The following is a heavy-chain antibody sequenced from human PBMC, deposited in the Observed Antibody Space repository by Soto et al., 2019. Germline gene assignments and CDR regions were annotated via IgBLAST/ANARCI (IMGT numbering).Heavy chain of an antibody. CDR3: AKVLIAAGIEY. V-gene: IGHV3-23*01. Sequence: EVQLLESGGGLVQPGGSLRLSCAASGFTFSSYAMTWDRHAPGKGLEWVSSISGSTGNTYYTESVKGRFTISRDNSMSTLYLQMNSLRADDTAVYYCAKVLIAAGIEYWGQGTVVTVSS. J-gene: IGHJ4*02. CDR2: ISGSTGNT. D-gene: IGHD6-19*01. CDR1: GFTFSSYA.